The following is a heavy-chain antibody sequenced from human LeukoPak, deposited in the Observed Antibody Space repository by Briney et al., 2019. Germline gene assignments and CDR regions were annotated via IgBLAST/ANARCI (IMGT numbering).Heavy chain of an antibody. CDR3: AKRVQYDDSHYCIFDY. Sequence: PGGSLRLSCAASGFTFSNYVMNWVRQAPGKGLEWVSTIDANAVGTYYADSVKGRFTISRDNSKNTLYLQMSSLRAEDTAVYSCAKRVQYDDSHYCIFDYWGQGTLVTVSS. V-gene: IGHV3-23*01. CDR2: IDANAVGT. CDR1: GFTFSNYV. D-gene: IGHD3-22*01. J-gene: IGHJ4*02.